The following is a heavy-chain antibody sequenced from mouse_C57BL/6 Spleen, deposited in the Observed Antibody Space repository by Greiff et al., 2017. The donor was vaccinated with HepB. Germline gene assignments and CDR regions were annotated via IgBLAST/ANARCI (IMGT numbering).Heavy chain of an antibody. CDR1: GYTFTSYW. CDR2: IYPSDSET. V-gene: IGHV1-61*01. CDR3: ARSTGPHYYAMDY. Sequence: VQLQQPGAELVRPGSSVKLSCKASGYTFTSYWMDWVKQRPGQGLEWIGNIYPSDSETHYNQKFKDKATLTVDKSSSTAYMQLSSLTSEDSAVYYCARSTGPHYYAMDYWGQGTSVTVSS. D-gene: IGHD4-1*02. J-gene: IGHJ4*01.